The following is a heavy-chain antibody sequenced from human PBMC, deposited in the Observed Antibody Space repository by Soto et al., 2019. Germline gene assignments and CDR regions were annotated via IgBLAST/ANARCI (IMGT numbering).Heavy chain of an antibody. CDR3: ARSRYCSSTSCYTRWYFDL. CDR1: GGTFSSYA. V-gene: IGHV1-69*06. J-gene: IGHJ2*01. D-gene: IGHD2-2*02. Sequence: QVQLVQSGAEVKKPGSSVKVSCKASGGTFSSYAISWVRQAPGQGLEWMGGIIPIFGTANYAQKFQGRVTITADKSTSTDYMELSSLRSEDTAVYYCARSRYCSSTSCYTRWYFDLWGRGTLVTVSS. CDR2: IIPIFGTA.